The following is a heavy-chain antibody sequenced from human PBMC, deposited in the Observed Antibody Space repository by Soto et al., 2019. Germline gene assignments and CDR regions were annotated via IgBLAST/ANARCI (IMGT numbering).Heavy chain of an antibody. J-gene: IGHJ4*02. CDR2: INPNSGGT. D-gene: IGHD3-22*01. V-gene: IGHV1-2*02. CDR1: GYTFTGYY. CDR3: ARRSHSSGSLTLFDY. Sequence: QVQLVQSGAEVKKPGASVKVSCKASGYTFTGYYMHWVRQAPGQGLEWMGWINPNSGGTNYAQKFQGRVTMTRDTSISTAYMELSRLRSDDTAVYYCARRSHSSGSLTLFDYWGQGTLVTVSS.